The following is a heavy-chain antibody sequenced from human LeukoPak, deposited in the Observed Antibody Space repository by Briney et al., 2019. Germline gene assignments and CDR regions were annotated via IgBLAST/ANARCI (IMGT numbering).Heavy chain of an antibody. D-gene: IGHD2-2*01. CDR3: ARPQGTSTRNWFDP. CDR2: ISSSSSTK. J-gene: IGHJ5*02. V-gene: IGHV3-48*04. CDR1: GVTFSSYS. Sequence: GGSLRLSCAASGVTFSSYSMNWVRQAPGKGPEWVSYISSSSSTKYYADSVKGRFTISRDNAKSSLYLQMNSLRAEDTAVYYCARPQGTSTRNWFDPWGQGTLVTVSS.